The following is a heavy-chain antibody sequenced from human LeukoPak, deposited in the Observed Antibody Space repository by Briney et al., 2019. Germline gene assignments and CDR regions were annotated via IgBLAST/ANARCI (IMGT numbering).Heavy chain of an antibody. CDR2: ISGSGGST. CDR3: AKDTMSVQLVRLVRYNWFDP. Sequence: GGSLRLSCAASGFTFSSYAMSWVRQAPGKGLEWVSAISGSGGSTYYADSVKGRFTISRDNSKNTLYLQMNRLRAEDTAVYYCAKDTMSVQLVRLVRYNWFDPWGQGTLVTVSS. J-gene: IGHJ5*02. V-gene: IGHV3-23*01. CDR1: GFTFSSYA. D-gene: IGHD6-6*01.